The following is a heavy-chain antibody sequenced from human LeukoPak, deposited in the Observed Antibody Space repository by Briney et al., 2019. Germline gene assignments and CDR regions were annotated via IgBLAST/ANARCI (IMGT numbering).Heavy chain of an antibody. CDR3: ARDSPEKDYYDSSGYYVH. V-gene: IGHV3-7*01. CDR1: GFTFSSYW. D-gene: IGHD3-22*01. J-gene: IGHJ4*02. Sequence: GGSPRLSXAASGFTFSSYWMSWVRQAPGKGLEWVANIKQDGSEKYYVDSVKGRFTISRDNAKNSLYLQMNSLRAEDTAVYYCARDSPEKDYYDSSGYYVHWGQGTLVTVSS. CDR2: IKQDGSEK.